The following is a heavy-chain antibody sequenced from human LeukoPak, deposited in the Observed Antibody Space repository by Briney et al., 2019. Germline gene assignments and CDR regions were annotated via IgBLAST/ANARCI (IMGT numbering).Heavy chain of an antibody. CDR3: TRVIVATKDY. D-gene: IGHD5-12*01. J-gene: IGHJ4*02. V-gene: IGHV3-49*04. Sequence: GRSLRLSCTGSGFTFGDYAMNWVRQAPGKGLEWVGFIRSKNYGGTTEYAASVKGRFTILRDDSRSIAYLQMNSLKTEDTAVYYCTRVIVATKDYWGQGTLVTVSS. CDR1: GFTFGDYA. CDR2: IRSKNYGGTT.